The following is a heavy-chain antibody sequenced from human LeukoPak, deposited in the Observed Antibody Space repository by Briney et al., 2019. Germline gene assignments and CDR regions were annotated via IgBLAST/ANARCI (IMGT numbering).Heavy chain of an antibody. D-gene: IGHD3-3*01. V-gene: IGHV3-66*01. Sequence: GGSLRLSCAASGFTVSSNYMSWVRQAPGKGLEWVSVIYSGGSTYYADSVKGRFTISRDNSKNTLYLQMNSLRAGDTAVYYCASPDYDFWSGPSDQYFQHWGQGTLVTVSS. CDR2: IYSGGST. CDR3: ASPDYDFWSGPSDQYFQH. J-gene: IGHJ1*01. CDR1: GFTVSSNY.